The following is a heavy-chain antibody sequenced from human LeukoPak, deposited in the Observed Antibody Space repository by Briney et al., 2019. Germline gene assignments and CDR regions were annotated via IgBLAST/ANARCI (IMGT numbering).Heavy chain of an antibody. CDR2: IYRGDST. CDR1: GFTFSSFW. Sequence: GGALRLSCAASGFTFSSFWMSWVRQAPGKGLEWVLTIYRGDSTYYADSVKGRFTISIDNSKNTLYLQLYSLRPEDTAVYYCARDPGLPKGMAVWGQGTTVTVSS. J-gene: IGHJ6*02. V-gene: IGHV3-66*01. CDR3: ARDPGLPKGMAV.